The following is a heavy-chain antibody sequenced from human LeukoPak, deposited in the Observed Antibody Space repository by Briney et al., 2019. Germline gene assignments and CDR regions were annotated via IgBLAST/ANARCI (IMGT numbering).Heavy chain of an antibody. J-gene: IGHJ6*03. D-gene: IGHD4-11*01. CDR2: INHSGST. Sequence: SETLSLTCAVYGGSFSGYYWSWIRQPPGKGLEWIGEINHSGSTNYNPSLKSRVTISVDTSKNHFSLQLSSVTAADTAVYFCARGRVSSSTWHSTYYYYFYMDVWGKGTTVTVSS. CDR1: GGSFSGYY. CDR3: ARGRVSSSTWHSTYYYYFYMDV. V-gene: IGHV4-34*01.